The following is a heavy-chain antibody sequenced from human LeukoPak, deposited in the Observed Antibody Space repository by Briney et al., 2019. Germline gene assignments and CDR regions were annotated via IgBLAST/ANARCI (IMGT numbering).Heavy chain of an antibody. J-gene: IGHJ4*02. CDR1: GFIFSSYA. D-gene: IGHD3-22*01. CDR2: ISGSGGSA. CDR3: AKDRTLYYYDSSGYYY. Sequence: GGSLRLSCAASGFIFSSYAMSWVRQAPGKGLEWVSAISGSGGSAYYADSVKGRFTISRDNSKNTLYLQMNSLRAEDTAVYYCAKDRTLYYYDSSGYYYWGQGTLVTVSS. V-gene: IGHV3-23*01.